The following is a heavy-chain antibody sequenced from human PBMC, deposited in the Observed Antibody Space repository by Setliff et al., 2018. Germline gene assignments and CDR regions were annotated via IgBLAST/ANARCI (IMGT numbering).Heavy chain of an antibody. CDR2: INHSGIT. V-gene: IGHV4-34*01. CDR3: ARQAHDLKGGTTLFYWFDP. CDR1: GGSLSNYY. J-gene: IGHJ5*02. D-gene: IGHD1-26*01. Sequence: SETLSLTCTVYGGSLSNYYWSWVRQPPGQGPEWIVEINHSGITNYNPSLKGRVTISLDTSKNEFSLKVSSVTAADTAVYYCARQAHDLKGGTTLFYWFDPWGQGTLVTVSS.